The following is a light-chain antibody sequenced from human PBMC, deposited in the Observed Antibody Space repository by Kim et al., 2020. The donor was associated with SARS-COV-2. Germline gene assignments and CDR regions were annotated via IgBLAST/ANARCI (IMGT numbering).Light chain of an antibody. J-gene: IGKJ2*01. CDR2: WAS. CDR3: QQYYSIPQT. V-gene: IGKV4-1*01. Sequence: SATINCKSSQSVLYSPDNRNYLAWYQQKPGQPPKLLIYWASTRESGVPDRFSGSGSGTDFTLTLSSLQADDVAVYFCQQYYSIPQTFGQGTKLEI. CDR1: QSVLYSPDNRNY.